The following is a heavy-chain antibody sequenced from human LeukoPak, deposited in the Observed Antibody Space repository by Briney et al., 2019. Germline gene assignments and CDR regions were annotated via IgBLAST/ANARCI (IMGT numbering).Heavy chain of an antibody. CDR3: ARDFSAAFDI. D-gene: IGHD2/OR15-2a*01. J-gene: IGHJ3*02. V-gene: IGHV3-48*02. Sequence: GGALRLSCAASGFTFSSYDMNRVRQAPGKGLEWVSYISTRSYTKYYADSVKGRFTISRDSAKNSLYLQMNSLRDEDTAVYYCARDFSAAFDIWGQGTMVTVSS. CDR2: ISTRSYTK. CDR1: GFTFSSYD.